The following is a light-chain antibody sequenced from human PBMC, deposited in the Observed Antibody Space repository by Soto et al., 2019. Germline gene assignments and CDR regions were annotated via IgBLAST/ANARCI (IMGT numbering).Light chain of an antibody. V-gene: IGLV1-44*01. CDR3: GTWDDSLNGPL. CDR2: SND. CDR1: SYNIGSNT. J-gene: IGLJ2*01. Sequence: QSVLTQPPSASGTPGQTVTISCSGSSYNIGSNTVTWYQHLPGTAPKLLIYSNDQRPSGVLDRFSASKSGTSASLPISGLQSEDEADYYCGTWDDSLNGPLFGGGTKLTVL.